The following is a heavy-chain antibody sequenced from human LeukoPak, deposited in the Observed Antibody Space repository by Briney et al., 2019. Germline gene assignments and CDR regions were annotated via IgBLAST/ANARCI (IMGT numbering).Heavy chain of an antibody. Sequence: PGGSLRLSCAASGFTFSSYAMHWVRQAPGKGLEFVSAISSNGGNTYYSNSVKGRFTISRDNSKNTLYLQMGSLRAEDMAVYYCARCTYYYAAGSYRGSFDYWGQGTLVTVSS. CDR1: GFTFSSYA. V-gene: IGHV3-64*01. CDR3: ARCTYYYAAGSYRGSFDY. D-gene: IGHD3-10*01. J-gene: IGHJ4*02. CDR2: ISSNGGNT.